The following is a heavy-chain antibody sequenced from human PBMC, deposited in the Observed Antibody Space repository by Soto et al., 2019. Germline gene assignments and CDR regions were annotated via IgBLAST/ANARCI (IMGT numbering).Heavy chain of an antibody. CDR3: ARNHKLGYCSGGSCYPDFDP. CDR1: GGSFSGYY. Sequence: PSETLSLTCAVYGGSFSGYYWSWIRQPPGKGLEWIGEINHSGSTNYNPSLKSRVTISVDTSKNQFSLKLSSVTAADTAVYYCARNHKLGYCSGGSCYPDFDPWGQGTLVTVS. CDR2: INHSGST. V-gene: IGHV4-34*01. D-gene: IGHD2-15*01. J-gene: IGHJ5*02.